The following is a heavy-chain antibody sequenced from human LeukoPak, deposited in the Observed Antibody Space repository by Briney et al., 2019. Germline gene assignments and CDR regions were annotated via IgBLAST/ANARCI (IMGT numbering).Heavy chain of an antibody. V-gene: IGHV4-39*01. CDR3: ARHKSFDYLSPIDS. Sequence: PSETLSLTCPVSGGSVSSSRYYWGWIRKPAGKGVEWIGSIYYTGSTYYKPSLNSRVTISVDASKNQISLKLSSVTAADTAVYSCARHKSFDYLSPIDSWGQGTLVTVSS. D-gene: IGHD3-9*01. CDR1: GGSVSSSRYY. J-gene: IGHJ4*02. CDR2: IYYTGST.